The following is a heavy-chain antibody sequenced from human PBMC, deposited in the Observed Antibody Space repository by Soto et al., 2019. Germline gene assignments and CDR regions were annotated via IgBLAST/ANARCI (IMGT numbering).Heavy chain of an antibody. CDR1: GPCSITKY. CDR2: MSRSGVT. V-gene: IGHV4-4*07. Sequence: SDTLSLTCPLAGPCSITKYWICLRQPDGKGLEWSGRMSRSGVTNYSPSLKRRDTMSVDMSKNHFSLKLNTVTATGAAVYYCASGFDSGGWYGDDAFDTWGRGTLVTVSS. J-gene: IGHJ5*02. D-gene: IGHD6-19*01. CDR3: ASGFDSGGWYGDDAFDT.